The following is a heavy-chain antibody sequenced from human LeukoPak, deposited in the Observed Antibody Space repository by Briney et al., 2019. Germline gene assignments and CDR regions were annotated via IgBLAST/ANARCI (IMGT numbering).Heavy chain of an antibody. Sequence: SETLSLTCTVSGGSISSSSYYWGWIRQPPGKGLEWIGEINHSGSTNYNPSLKSRVTISVDTSKNQFSLKLSSVTAADTAVYYCARRRDYWGREPWSPSPQ. CDR1: GGSISSSSYY. J-gene: IGHJ4*02. CDR2: INHSGST. CDR3: ARRRDY. V-gene: IGHV4-39*07.